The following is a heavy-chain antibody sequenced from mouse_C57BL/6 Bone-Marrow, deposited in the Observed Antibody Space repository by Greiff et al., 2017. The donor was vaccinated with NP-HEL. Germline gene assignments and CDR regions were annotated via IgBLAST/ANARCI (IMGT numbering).Heavy chain of an antibody. CDR3: ASPRTTLVEGWYFDV. CDR2: IHPSDSDT. J-gene: IGHJ1*03. Sequence: QVQLQQPGAELVKPGASVKVSCKASGYTFTSYWMHWVKQRPGQGLEWIGRIHPSDSDTNYNQKFKGKATLTVDKSSSTAYMQLNSLTSEDSAVYNCASPRTTLVEGWYFDVWGTGTTVTVSS. V-gene: IGHV1-74*01. CDR1: GYTFTSYW. D-gene: IGHD2-10*02.